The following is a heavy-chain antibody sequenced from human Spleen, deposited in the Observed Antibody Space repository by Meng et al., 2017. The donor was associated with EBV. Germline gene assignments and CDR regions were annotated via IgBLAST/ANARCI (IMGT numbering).Heavy chain of an antibody. CDR2: INTKTENP. CDR1: GYSFTNYA. CDR3: ARERELSVDY. Sequence: QVQLVQSVSEFKKPGTSVKVSCKASGYSFTNYAMNWVRQAPGQGLEWMGWINTKTENPMYAQGFIRRFVFSLDTSVSTAYLQLNALKAEDTAVYYCARERELSVDYWGQGTLVTVSS. D-gene: IGHD1-26*01. V-gene: IGHV7-4-1*02. J-gene: IGHJ4*02.